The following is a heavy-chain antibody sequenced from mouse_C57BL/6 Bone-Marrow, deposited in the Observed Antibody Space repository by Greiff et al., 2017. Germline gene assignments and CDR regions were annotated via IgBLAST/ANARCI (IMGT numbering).Heavy chain of an antibody. CDR2: IHPNSGST. CDR1: GYTFTSYW. D-gene: IGHD1-1*01. Sequence: QVHVKQPGAELVKPGASVKLSCKASGYTFTSYWMHWVKQRPGQDLEWIGMIHPNSGSTNYNEKFKSKATLTVDKSSSTAYMQLSSLTSEDSAVYYCAREYYGKGDYWGQGATLTVSS. J-gene: IGHJ2*01. V-gene: IGHV1-64*01. CDR3: AREYYGKGDY.